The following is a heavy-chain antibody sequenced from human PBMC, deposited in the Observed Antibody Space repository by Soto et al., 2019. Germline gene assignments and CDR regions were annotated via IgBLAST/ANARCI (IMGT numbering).Heavy chain of an antibody. V-gene: IGHV4-61*01. CDR2: IYYSGST. D-gene: IGHD1-26*01. J-gene: IGHJ3*02. Sequence: SETLSLTCTVSGGSVSSGSYYWSWIRQPPGKGLEWIGYIYYSGSTNYNPSLKSRVTISVDTSKNQFSLKLSSVTAADTAVYYCARNSGSYRPRGDAFDIWGQGTMVTVSS. CDR3: ARNSGSYRPRGDAFDI. CDR1: GGSVSSGSYY.